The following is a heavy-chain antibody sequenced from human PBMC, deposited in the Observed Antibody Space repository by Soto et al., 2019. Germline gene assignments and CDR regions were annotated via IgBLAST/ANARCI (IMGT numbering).Heavy chain of an antibody. CDR3: ARDLGQYSSSWSLHLFYYYYGMDV. CDR1: GGSISSGNW. Sequence: PWETLSLTCAVSGGSISSGNWWSWVRQPPGKGLEWIGEIYHSGSTNYNPSLKSRVTISVDKSKNQFSLKLSSVTAADTAVYYCARDLGQYSSSWSLHLFYYYYGMDVWGQGTTVTVSS. CDR2: IYHSGST. J-gene: IGHJ6*02. V-gene: IGHV4-4*02. D-gene: IGHD6-13*01.